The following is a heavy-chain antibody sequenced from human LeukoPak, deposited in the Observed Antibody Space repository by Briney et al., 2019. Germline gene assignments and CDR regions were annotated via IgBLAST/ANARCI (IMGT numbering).Heavy chain of an antibody. Sequence: PTGGSLRLSCAASGFTFSSYGIHWVRQAPGKGLEWVAVIWYDGSNKYYADSVKGRFTISRDNSKNTLYLQMNSLRAEDTAVYYCVRVTHSSYSYGYGHGDYWGRGTLVTISS. D-gene: IGHD5-18*01. J-gene: IGHJ4*02. CDR1: GFTFSSYG. V-gene: IGHV3-33*08. CDR2: IWYDGSNK. CDR3: VRVTHSSYSYGYGHGDY.